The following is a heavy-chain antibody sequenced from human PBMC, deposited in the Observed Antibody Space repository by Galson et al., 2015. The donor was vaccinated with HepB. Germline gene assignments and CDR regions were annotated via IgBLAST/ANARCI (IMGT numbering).Heavy chain of an antibody. CDR2: IVVGSGNT. V-gene: IGHV1-58*01. CDR3: AAERGDYAWYFDL. D-gene: IGHD4-17*01. Sequence: SVKVSCKASGFTFTSSAVQWVRQARGQRLEWIGWIVVGSGNTNYAQKFQERVTITRDMSTSTAYMELSSLRSEDTAVYYCAAERGDYAWYFDLWGRGTLVTVSS. CDR1: GFTFTSSA. J-gene: IGHJ2*01.